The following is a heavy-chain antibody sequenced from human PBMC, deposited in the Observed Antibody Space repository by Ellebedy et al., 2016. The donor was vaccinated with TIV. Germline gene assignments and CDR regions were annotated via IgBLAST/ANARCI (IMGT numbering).Heavy chain of an antibody. CDR1: GGSISSSNYY. V-gene: IGHV4-30-4*01. Sequence: MPSETLSLTCTVSGGSISSSNYYRSWLRQPPGKGLEWIGYISYSGTTFYNASLKGRLTISVDTSKNQFSLKLSSVTAADTAVYYCARGPYDSGSCDYWGQGTLVTVSS. CDR2: ISYSGTT. D-gene: IGHD1-26*01. CDR3: ARGPYDSGSCDY. J-gene: IGHJ4*02.